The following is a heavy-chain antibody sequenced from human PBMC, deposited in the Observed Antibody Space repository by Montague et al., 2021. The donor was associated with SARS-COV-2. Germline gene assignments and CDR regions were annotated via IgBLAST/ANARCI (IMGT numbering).Heavy chain of an antibody. J-gene: IGHJ2*01. D-gene: IGHD2-2*01. CDR2: IDWDDDT. CDR1: GFSVSTSGLC. Sequence: PALVKPTQTLTLTCTFSGFSVSTSGLCVSWIRQPPGKALEWLALIDWDDDTYYSTSLKTRLAISKDTSKNQVVLTMTDMDPVDTGTYYCARIPEYSSSGGPDWYVDLWGRGTLVTVSS. V-gene: IGHV2-70*01. CDR3: ARIPEYSSSGGPDWYVDL.